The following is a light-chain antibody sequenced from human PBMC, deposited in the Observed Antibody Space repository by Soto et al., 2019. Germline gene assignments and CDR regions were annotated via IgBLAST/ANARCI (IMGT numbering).Light chain of an antibody. CDR1: SSDVGGYTY. V-gene: IGLV2-14*01. CDR2: EVR. J-gene: IGLJ3*02. CDR3: SSYTSSSPWV. Sequence: QSALTQPASVSGSPGQSITISCTGTSSDVGGYTYVSWYQQHPGKAPKLMIYEVRNLPSGVSNRFSGSKSGNTASLTISGLQAEDEADYYCSSYTSSSPWVFGGGTKLTVL.